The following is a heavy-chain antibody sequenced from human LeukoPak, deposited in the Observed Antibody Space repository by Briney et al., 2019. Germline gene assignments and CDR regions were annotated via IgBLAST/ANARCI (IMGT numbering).Heavy chain of an antibody. CDR3: ARGGSGSYYPDFDI. CDR1: GGSISSYY. J-gene: IGHJ3*02. V-gene: IGHV4-59*01. D-gene: IGHD3-10*01. Sequence: SETLSLTCTVSGGSISSYYWSWIRQPPGKGLEWIGYIYYSGSTNYNPSLKSRVTISVDTSKNQFSLKLSSVTAADTAVYYCARGGSGSYYPDFDIWGQGTMVTVSS. CDR2: IYYSGST.